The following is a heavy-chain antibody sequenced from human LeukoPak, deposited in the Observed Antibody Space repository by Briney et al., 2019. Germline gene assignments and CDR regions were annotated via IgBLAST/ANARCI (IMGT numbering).Heavy chain of an antibody. D-gene: IGHD6-19*01. J-gene: IGHJ2*01. V-gene: IGHV4-4*09. CDR3: ARFYSGPSGWFVLWFFDL. Sequence: PSETLSLTCTVSGGSVSSYYWSWIRQPPGKGLEWIGYIYNSENTKYNSSLESRVTMSIDTSKNRLFLKLSSVTAADTAVYYCARFYSGPSGWFVLWFFDLWGRGALVTVSS. CDR2: IYNSENT. CDR1: GGSVSSYY.